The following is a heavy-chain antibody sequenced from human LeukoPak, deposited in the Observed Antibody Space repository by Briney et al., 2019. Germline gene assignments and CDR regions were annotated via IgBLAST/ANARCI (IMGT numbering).Heavy chain of an antibody. D-gene: IGHD6-13*01. CDR3: ARGGAAAGRPYYYYGMDV. CDR1: GDSVSSNSAA. V-gene: IGHV6-1*01. J-gene: IGHJ6*02. Sequence: SQTLSLTCAISGDSVSSNSAAWNWIRLSPSRGLEWLGRTYFRSRWYNDYAVSVKSRTTIIPDTSKNQFSLQLSSVTPEDTAVYYCARGGAAAGRPYYYYGMDVWGQGTTVTVSS. CDR2: TYFRSRWYN.